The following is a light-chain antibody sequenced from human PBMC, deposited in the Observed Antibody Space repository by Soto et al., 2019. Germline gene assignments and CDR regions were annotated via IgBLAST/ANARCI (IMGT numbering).Light chain of an antibody. V-gene: IGLV1-40*01. Sequence: QPVLTQPPSVSGAPGQTITISCTGSSSNIGADFGVHWYQQLPVAAPKLVIFVNTNRPSGVPDRFSGSKSGTSASLAITGLQAEDEADYYCQYYDRSLSGWVFGTGTKLTVL. CDR2: VNT. CDR1: SSNIGADFG. J-gene: IGLJ3*02. CDR3: QYYDRSLSGWV.